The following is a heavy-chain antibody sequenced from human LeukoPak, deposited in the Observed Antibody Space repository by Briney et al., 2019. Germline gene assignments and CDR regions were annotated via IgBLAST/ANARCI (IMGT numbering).Heavy chain of an antibody. V-gene: IGHV4-39*01. CDR2: IYYSGST. J-gene: IGHJ5*02. CDR1: GGSISSSSYY. D-gene: IGHD6-6*01. CDR3: ARSPEYSSSSEWFDP. Sequence: SETLSLTCTVFGGSISSSSYYWGWIRQPPGKGLEWIGSIYYSGSTYYNPSLKSRVTISVDTSKNQFSLKLSSVTAADTAVYYCARSPEYSSSSEWFDPWGQGTLVTVSS.